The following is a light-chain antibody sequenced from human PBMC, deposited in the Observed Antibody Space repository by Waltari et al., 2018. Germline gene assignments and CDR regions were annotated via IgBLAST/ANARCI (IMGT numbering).Light chain of an antibody. CDR3: CSYAGSYTWV. Sequence: QSALTQPASVSGSPAQSITIPCTGTSSDVRNYKLVSWYQQYPGKSPKVMIYDDNRRPSGVSDRFSGSKSGNTASLTISGVQAEDEADYYCCSYAGSYTWVFGGGTKLTVL. V-gene: IGLV2-23*01. J-gene: IGLJ3*02. CDR1: SSDVRNYKL. CDR2: DDN.